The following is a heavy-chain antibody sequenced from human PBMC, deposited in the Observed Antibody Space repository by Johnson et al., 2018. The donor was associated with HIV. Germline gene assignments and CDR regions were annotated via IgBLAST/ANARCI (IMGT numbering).Heavy chain of an antibody. Sequence: EVQLVESGGGLVKPGGCLRLSCTSSEFTFTNAWMNWVRQAPGKGLEWVGRITRTADGGTTDYTTPVKGGFTISRDDSKNTVYLQMNSLKTEDTAVYYCAKEPITGTTGNAFDIWGQGTMVTVSS. J-gene: IGHJ3*02. CDR2: ITRTADGGTT. CDR3: AKEPITGTTGNAFDI. CDR1: EFTFTNAW. D-gene: IGHD1-20*01. V-gene: IGHV3-15*01.